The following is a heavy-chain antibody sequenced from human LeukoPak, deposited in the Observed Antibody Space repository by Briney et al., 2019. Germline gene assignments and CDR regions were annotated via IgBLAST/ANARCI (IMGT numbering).Heavy chain of an antibody. J-gene: IGHJ6*02. CDR1: GYTFTSYG. CDR2: ISAYNGIT. V-gene: IGHV1-18*01. D-gene: IGHD3-3*01. CDR3: ARDPSYDVWSGHYIGTYGMDV. Sequence: ASVKVSCKASGYTFTSYGISWVRQAPGQGLEWMGWISAYNGITNYAQKFQGRVTMATDTSTSTAYMELRSLRSDDTAVYYCARDPSYDVWSGHYIGTYGMDVWGQGTTVTVSS.